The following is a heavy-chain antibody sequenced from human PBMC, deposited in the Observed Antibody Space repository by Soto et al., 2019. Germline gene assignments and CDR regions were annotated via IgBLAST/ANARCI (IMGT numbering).Heavy chain of an antibody. Sequence: QLQLQESGSGLVKPSQTLSLTCAVSGGSISSGGYSWSWIRQPPGKGLEWIGYIYHSGNTYYNPSLMTRVTTTVDRSKNQFSLKLGSVAASDTAVYYCARVPDRWGQGTLVTVSS. CDR3: ARVPDR. CDR2: IYHSGNT. D-gene: IGHD2-2*01. CDR1: GGSISSGGYS. V-gene: IGHV4-30-2*01. J-gene: IGHJ5*02.